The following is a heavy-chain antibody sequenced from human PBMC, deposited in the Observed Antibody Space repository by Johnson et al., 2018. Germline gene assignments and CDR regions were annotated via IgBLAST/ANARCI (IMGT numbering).Heavy chain of an antibody. V-gene: IGHV3-23*04. Sequence: EVQLVESGGGLVQPGGSLRLACAASGFTFSSYVMSWVRQAPGKGLDWVSTISGGGGSTYYADSVKGRFPISRDTSRNTIYLQMNNLRAEDTAVYYWANESWDTWGQGTTVTVSS. D-gene: IGHD5-18*01. CDR3: ANESWDT. CDR2: ISGGGGST. CDR1: GFTFSSYV. J-gene: IGHJ6*02.